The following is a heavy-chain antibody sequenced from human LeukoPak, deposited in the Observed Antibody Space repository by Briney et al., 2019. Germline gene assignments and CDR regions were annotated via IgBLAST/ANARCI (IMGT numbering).Heavy chain of an antibody. J-gene: IGHJ6*02. CDR1: GFTFSSYW. Sequence: GGSLRLSCAASGFTFSSYWVHWVRQAPGKGLVRVLRVNSDESITTYADSVNGRFTISRDNAKNTLYLQMKSLRAEDTAVYYCARGHLPTPRSAMDVWGQGTTVTVSS. V-gene: IGHV3-74*01. D-gene: IGHD3-3*02. CDR2: VNSDESIT. CDR3: ARGHLPTPRSAMDV.